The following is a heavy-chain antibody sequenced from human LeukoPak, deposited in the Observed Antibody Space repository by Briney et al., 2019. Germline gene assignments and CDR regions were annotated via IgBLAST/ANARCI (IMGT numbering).Heavy chain of an antibody. Sequence: PGGSLRLSCTVSGFTFSSYAMHWVRQAPGKGLEWVAVISYDGSNKYYADSVKGRFTISRDNSKNTLYLQMNSLRAEDTAVYYCARGPSWGDIDYWGQGTLVTVSS. V-gene: IGHV3-30-3*01. J-gene: IGHJ4*02. CDR2: ISYDGSNK. CDR3: ARGPSWGDIDY. D-gene: IGHD2-2*01. CDR1: GFTFSSYA.